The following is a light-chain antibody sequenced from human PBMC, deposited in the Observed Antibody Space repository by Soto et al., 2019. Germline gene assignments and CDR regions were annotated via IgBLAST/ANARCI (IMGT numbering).Light chain of an antibody. CDR1: QSVSSY. CDR2: DAS. J-gene: IGKJ4*01. V-gene: IGKV3-11*01. CDR3: QQRSNWPPLT. Sequence: EIVLTQSPATLSLSPGERATLSCRASQSVSSYLAWYQQKPGQAPTLLIYDASNRATGIPDRFSGRGSGTDFTLTISSLEPEDFAVYYCQQRSNWPPLTFGGGTKVEIK.